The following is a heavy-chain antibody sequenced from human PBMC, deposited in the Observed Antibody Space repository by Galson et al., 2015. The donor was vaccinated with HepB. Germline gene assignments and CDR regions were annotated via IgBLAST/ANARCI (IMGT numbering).Heavy chain of an antibody. CDR2: IHSGGST. CDR3: ARASHASGWSSFDY. V-gene: IGHV3-66*02. Sequence: SLRLSCAASGFTVSNSYMNWVRQAPGKGLEWISIIHSGGSTYYADSVKGRFTFSRDNSNNMLYLQMNSLRIEDTAVYYCARASHASGWSSFDYWGLGTLVTVSS. CDR1: GFTVSNSY. J-gene: IGHJ4*02. D-gene: IGHD6-19*01.